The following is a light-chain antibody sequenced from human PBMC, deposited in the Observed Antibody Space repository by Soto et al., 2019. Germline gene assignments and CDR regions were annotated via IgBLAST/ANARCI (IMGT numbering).Light chain of an antibody. CDR1: HSVSRN. CDR2: GAS. CDR3: QQYDNAWT. J-gene: IGKJ1*01. V-gene: IGKV3-15*01. Sequence: EVVMTQSPATLSVSPGERVTLLCRASHSVSRNLAWYQQKPGQSPRLLIYGASTSATGTPARFSGSGSGTEFTITISRLQTEDVAVYYCQQYDNAWTIGQGAKVDIK.